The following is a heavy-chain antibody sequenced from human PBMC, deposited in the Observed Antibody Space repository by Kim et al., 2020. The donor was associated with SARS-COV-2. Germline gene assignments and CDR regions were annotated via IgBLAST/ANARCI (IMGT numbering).Heavy chain of an antibody. D-gene: IGHD1-26*01. V-gene: IGHV5-51*01. Sequence: GESLKISCKGSGYTFTSYWIAWVRQMPGKGLEWMGLIYSGDSDTRYSPSFQGQVTMAADKSISTAYLQWSSLQASDSAMYYCARQMGATTDYYYYGMDVW. J-gene: IGHJ6*01. CDR1: GYTFTSYW. CDR3: ARQMGATTDYYYYGMDV. CDR2: IYSGDSDT.